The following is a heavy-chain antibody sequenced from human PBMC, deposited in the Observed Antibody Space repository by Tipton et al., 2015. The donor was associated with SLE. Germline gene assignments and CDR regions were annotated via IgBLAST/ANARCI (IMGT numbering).Heavy chain of an antibody. J-gene: IGHJ4*02. D-gene: IGHD6-19*01. Sequence: SLRLSCVASGFTFSSYAMSWVRQAPGKGLEWVSAISGSGGSTYYADSVKGRFTISRDNSKNTLYLQMNSLRAEDTAVYYCAGAVAGKGGFDYWGQGTLVTVSS. CDR2: ISGSGGST. CDR3: AGAVAGKGGFDY. V-gene: IGHV3-23*01. CDR1: GFTFSSYA.